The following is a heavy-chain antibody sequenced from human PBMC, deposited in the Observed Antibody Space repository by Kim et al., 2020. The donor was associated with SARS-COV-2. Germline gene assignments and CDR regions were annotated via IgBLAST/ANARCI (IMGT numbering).Heavy chain of an antibody. CDR2: ISYDGSNK. CDR3: ARTRSRPFTVVVVAAIYGMDV. J-gene: IGHJ6*02. D-gene: IGHD2-15*01. Sequence: GGSLRLSCAASGFTFSSYAMHWVRQAPGKGLEWVAVISYDGSNKYYADSVKGRFTISRDNSKNTLYLQMNSLRAEDTAVYYCARTRSRPFTVVVVAAIYGMDVWGQGTTVTVSS. V-gene: IGHV3-30-3*01. CDR1: GFTFSSYA.